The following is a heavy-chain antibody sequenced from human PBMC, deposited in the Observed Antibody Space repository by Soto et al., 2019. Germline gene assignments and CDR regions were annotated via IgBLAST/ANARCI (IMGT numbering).Heavy chain of an antibody. Sequence: SETLSLTCTVSGGSISSYYWSWIRQPPGKGLEWIGYIYYSGSTNYNPSLKSRVTISVDTSKNQFSLKLSSVTAADTAVYYCARARGIAAAGSYYYYGTDVWGQGTTVTVS. CDR2: IYYSGST. D-gene: IGHD6-13*01. J-gene: IGHJ6*02. CDR3: ARARGIAAAGSYYYYGTDV. CDR1: GGSISSYY. V-gene: IGHV4-59*01.